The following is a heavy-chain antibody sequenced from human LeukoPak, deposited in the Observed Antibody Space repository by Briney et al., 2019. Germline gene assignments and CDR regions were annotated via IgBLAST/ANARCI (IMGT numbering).Heavy chain of an antibody. CDR1: GYSISSGYY. V-gene: IGHV4-38-2*02. J-gene: IGHJ4*02. CDR2: IYHSGST. D-gene: IGHD3-10*01. Sequence: SETLSLTCTVSGYSISSGYYWGWIRQPPGKGLEWIGSIYHSGSTYYNPSLKSRVTISVDTSKNQFSLKLSSVSAADTAVYYCAGNYYGSGSYYSEDRYWGQGTLVTVSS. CDR3: AGNYYGSGSYYSEDRY.